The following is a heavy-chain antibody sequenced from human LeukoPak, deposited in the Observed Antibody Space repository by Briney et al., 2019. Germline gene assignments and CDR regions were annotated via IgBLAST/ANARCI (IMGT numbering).Heavy chain of an antibody. CDR2: ISYDGSNK. Sequence: GGSLRLSCAASGFTISSYAMHWVRQAPGKGLEWVAVISYDGSNKYYADSVKGRFTISRDNSKNTLYLQMNSLRAEDTAVYYCARDYTRGWYYYYGMDVWGQGTTVTVSS. D-gene: IGHD4-11*01. CDR1: GFTISSYA. CDR3: ARDYTRGWYYYYGMDV. J-gene: IGHJ6*02. V-gene: IGHV3-30*04.